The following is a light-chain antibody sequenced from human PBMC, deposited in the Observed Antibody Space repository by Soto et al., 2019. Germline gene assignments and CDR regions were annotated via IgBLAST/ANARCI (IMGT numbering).Light chain of an antibody. CDR3: CSYAGSSTSYV. Sequence: QSVLTQPASVSGSPGQSITISWTGTSSDVGSYNLVSWYQQHPGKAPKLMIYEGSKRPSGVSNRFSGSKSGNTASLTISGLQAEDEADYYCCSYAGSSTSYVFGTGTKVTVL. CDR2: EGS. V-gene: IGLV2-23*01. J-gene: IGLJ1*01. CDR1: SSDVGSYNL.